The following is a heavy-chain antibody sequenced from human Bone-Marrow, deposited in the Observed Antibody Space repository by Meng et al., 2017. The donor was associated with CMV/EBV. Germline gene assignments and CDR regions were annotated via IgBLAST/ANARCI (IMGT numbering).Heavy chain of an antibody. J-gene: IGHJ4*02. CDR1: GFTFSSYA. CDR3: AKDIGFWSGFDY. D-gene: IGHD3-3*01. Sequence: GESLKISCAASGFTFSSYAMHWVRQAPGKGLEWAAVISYDGSNKYYADSVKGRFTISRDNSKNRLYLQMNSLRAEDTAVYYCAKDIGFWSGFDYWGQGTLVTVSS. CDR2: ISYDGSNK. V-gene: IGHV3-30-3*02.